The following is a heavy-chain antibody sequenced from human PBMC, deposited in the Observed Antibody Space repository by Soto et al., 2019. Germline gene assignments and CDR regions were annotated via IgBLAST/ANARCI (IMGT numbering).Heavy chain of an antibody. CDR3: ARRGCSGGSCYRPTDAFDI. Sequence: GGSLRLSCAASGFTFSSYSMNWVRQAPGKGLEWVSSISSSSSYIYYADSVKGRFTISRDNAKNSLYLQMNSLRAEDTAVYYCARRGCSGGSCYRPTDAFDIWGQGTMVTVSS. J-gene: IGHJ3*02. D-gene: IGHD2-15*01. CDR2: ISSSSSYI. V-gene: IGHV3-21*01. CDR1: GFTFSSYS.